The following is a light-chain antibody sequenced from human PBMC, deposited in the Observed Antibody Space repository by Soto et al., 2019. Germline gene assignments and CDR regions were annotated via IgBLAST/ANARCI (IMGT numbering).Light chain of an antibody. V-gene: IGKV1-39*01. Sequence: DIQMTQSPSSLSASVGARVTINCRASQTISNYLNWYKEKPGKAPKLLIYDASNLQSGVPSRFIGSRSGKEYTLNISNLQPEDFATYYCQKTYCSPFTFGPAPKVDI. CDR2: DAS. CDR3: QKTYCSPFT. CDR1: QTISNY. J-gene: IGKJ3*01.